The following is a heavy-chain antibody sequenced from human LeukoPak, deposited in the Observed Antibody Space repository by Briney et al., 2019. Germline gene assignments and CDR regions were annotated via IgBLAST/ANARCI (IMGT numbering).Heavy chain of an antibody. Sequence: RASVKVSCKASGGTFSSYAISWVRQAPGQGLEWMGGIIPIFGTANYAQKFQGRVTITADESTSTAYMELSSLRSEDTAVYYCAGPSQYYYDSSGYYSHFDYWGQGTLVTVSS. J-gene: IGHJ4*02. CDR1: GGTFSSYA. V-gene: IGHV1-69*13. CDR3: AGPSQYYYDSSGYYSHFDY. D-gene: IGHD3-22*01. CDR2: IIPIFGTA.